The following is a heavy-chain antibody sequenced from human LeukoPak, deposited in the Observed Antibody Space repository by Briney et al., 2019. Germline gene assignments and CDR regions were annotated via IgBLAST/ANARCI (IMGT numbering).Heavy chain of an antibody. CDR3: ARGLPGYWFDY. CDR1: GFTFSSYD. V-gene: IGHV3-13*01. J-gene: IGHJ4*02. Sequence: PGGSLRLSCAASGFTFSSYDMHWVRQPTGKGLEWVSGIGTVGDTYYPGSVKGRFTISRENAKNSLYLQMNSLRAGDTAVYFCARGLPGYWFDYWGQGTLVTASS. CDR2: IGTVGDT. D-gene: IGHD2-8*02.